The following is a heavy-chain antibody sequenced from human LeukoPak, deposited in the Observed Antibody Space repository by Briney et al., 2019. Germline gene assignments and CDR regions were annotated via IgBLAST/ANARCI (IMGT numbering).Heavy chain of an antibody. Sequence: GASVKVSCKASGYTFTGYYMHWVRQAPGQGLEWMGWINPNSGGTNYAQKFQGRVTMTRDTSISTAYMELSRLRSDDTAVYYCARRIVVVVAATPGGWFDPWGQGTLVTVSS. CDR2: INPNSGGT. D-gene: IGHD2-15*01. V-gene: IGHV1-2*02. CDR3: ARRIVVVVAATPGGWFDP. CDR1: GYTFTGYY. J-gene: IGHJ5*02.